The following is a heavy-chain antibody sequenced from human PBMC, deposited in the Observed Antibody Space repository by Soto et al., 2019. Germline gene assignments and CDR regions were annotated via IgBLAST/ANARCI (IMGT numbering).Heavy chain of an antibody. CDR3: ARMRGDSYGGGSFDD. CDR2: IIPIFGTA. D-gene: IGHD5-18*01. J-gene: IGHJ4*02. Sequence: SVKLSCPASGGTFSRYAISWVRQAPGQGLEWMGGIIPIFGTANYAQKFQGRVTITADESTSTAYMELSSLRSEDTAVYYCARMRGDSYGGGSFDDWGQGTLVTLAS. CDR1: GGTFSRYA. V-gene: IGHV1-69*13.